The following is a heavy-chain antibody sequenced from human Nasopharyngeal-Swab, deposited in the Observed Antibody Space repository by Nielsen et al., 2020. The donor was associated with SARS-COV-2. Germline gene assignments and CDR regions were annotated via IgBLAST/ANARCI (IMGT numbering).Heavy chain of an antibody. CDR3: ARRRVPAATNWFDP. V-gene: IGHV1-8*01. D-gene: IGHD2-2*01. CDR1: GYTLTSYD. J-gene: IGHJ5*02. Sequence: ASVKVSCKASGYTLTSYDIKWVGQATGQGLEWMGWMNPNSGNTGYAQKFQGRVTMTRNTSISTAYMELSSLRSEDTAVYYCARRRVPAATNWFDPWGQGTLVTVSS. CDR2: MNPNSGNT.